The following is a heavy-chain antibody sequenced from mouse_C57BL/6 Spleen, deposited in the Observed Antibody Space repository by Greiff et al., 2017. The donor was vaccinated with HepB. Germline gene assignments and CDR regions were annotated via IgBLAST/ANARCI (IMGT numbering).Heavy chain of an antibody. CDR1: GYTFTGYW. CDR2: ILPGSGST. D-gene: IGHD1-1*01. V-gene: IGHV1-9*01. Sequence: VKLQESGAELMKPGASVKLSCKATGYTFTGYWIEWVKQRPGHGLEWIGEILPGSGSTNYNEKFKGKATFTADTSSNTAYMQLSSLTTEDSAIYYCARWDYYYGSSYWYFDVWGTGTTVTVSS. CDR3: ARWDYYYGSSYWYFDV. J-gene: IGHJ1*03.